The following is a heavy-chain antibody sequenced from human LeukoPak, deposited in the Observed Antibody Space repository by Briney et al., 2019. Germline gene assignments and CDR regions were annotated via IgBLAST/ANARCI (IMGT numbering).Heavy chain of an antibody. CDR2: MNPNSGNT. Sequence: GASVKVSCKAPGYTFTSYDINWVRQATGQGLEWMGWMNPNSGNTGYARKFQGRVTMTRNTSISTAYTELSSLRSEDTAVYYCATTGSSWYDYYYYGMDVWGQGTTVTVSS. CDR1: GYTFTSYD. V-gene: IGHV1-8*01. J-gene: IGHJ6*02. CDR3: ATTGSSWYDYYYYGMDV. D-gene: IGHD6-13*01.